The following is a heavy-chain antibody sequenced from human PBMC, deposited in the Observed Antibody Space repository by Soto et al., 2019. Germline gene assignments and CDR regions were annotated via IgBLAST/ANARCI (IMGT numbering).Heavy chain of an antibody. J-gene: IGHJ4*02. CDR3: ARDLAVGLVDY. CDR2: ISDYNGNT. D-gene: IGHD6-19*01. CDR1: GYTFTSYG. Sequence: QVQLVQSGAEVKKPGASVKVSCKASGYTFTSYGISWVRQAPVQGLEWMGWISDYNGNTKYAQKLQGRVTMTTDTSTSTAYMELRSLRSDATAVSYCARDLAVGLVDYWGQGSLVTVSS. V-gene: IGHV1-18*01.